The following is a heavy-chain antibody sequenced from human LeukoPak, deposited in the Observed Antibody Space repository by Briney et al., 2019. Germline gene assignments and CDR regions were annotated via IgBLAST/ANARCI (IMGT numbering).Heavy chain of an antibody. J-gene: IGHJ4*02. D-gene: IGHD3-3*01. CDR1: GGSISSYY. Sequence: SETLSLTCTVSGGSISSYYWSWIRQPPGKGLEWIGYIYYSGSTSYNPSLKSRVTISVDTSKNQFSLKLSSVTAADTAVYYCARAYDFWSGLDYWGQGTLVTVSS. CDR3: ARAYDFWSGLDY. V-gene: IGHV4-59*01. CDR2: IYYSGST.